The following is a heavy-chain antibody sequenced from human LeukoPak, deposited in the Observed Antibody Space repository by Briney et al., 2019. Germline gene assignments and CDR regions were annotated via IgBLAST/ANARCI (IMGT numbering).Heavy chain of an antibody. CDR1: GFTFSSYA. J-gene: IGHJ6*02. V-gene: IGHV3-30*14. CDR2: ISYDGSNK. Sequence: GRSLRLSCAASGFTFSSYAMHWVRQAPGKGLEWVAVISYDGSNKYYADSVKGRFTISRDNSKNTVYLQMNSLRAEDTAVYYCATFTFAYYYYYYGMDVWGQGTTVTVSS. CDR3: ATFTFAYYYYYYGMDV.